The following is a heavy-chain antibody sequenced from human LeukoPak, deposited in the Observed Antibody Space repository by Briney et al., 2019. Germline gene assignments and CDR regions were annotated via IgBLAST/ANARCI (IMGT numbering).Heavy chain of an antibody. D-gene: IGHD3-16*02. CDR2: MNPNSGNT. Sequence: GASVKVSCKASGYTFTSYGINWVRQATGQGLEWMGWMNPNSGNTGYAQKFQGRVTMTRNTSISTAYMELSSLRSEDTAVYYCARGMMITFGGVIVHDYWGQGTLVTVSS. V-gene: IGHV1-8*01. CDR3: ARGMMITFGGVIVHDY. J-gene: IGHJ4*02. CDR1: GYTFTSYG.